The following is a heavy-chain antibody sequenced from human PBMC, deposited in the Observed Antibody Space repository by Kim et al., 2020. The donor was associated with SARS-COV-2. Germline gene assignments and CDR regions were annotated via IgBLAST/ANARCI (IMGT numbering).Heavy chain of an antibody. CDR3: ARRRSSWYSQIDF. CDR1: GFTFSDYD. V-gene: IGHV3-11*03. D-gene: IGHD6-13*01. J-gene: IGHJ4*02. CDR2: ITTSSTYT. Sequence: GGSLRLSCAASGFTFSDYDMSWIRQAPGKGLECVSYITTSSTYTNYADSVKGRFTISRDNAENSLYLQMNSLRAEDTAVYYCARRRSSWYSQIDFWGQGTLVTVSS.